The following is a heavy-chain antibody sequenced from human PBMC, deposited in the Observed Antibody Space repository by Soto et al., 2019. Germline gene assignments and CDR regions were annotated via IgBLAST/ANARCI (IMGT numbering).Heavy chain of an antibody. V-gene: IGHV1-18*01. J-gene: IGHJ2*01. CDR2: TNSFSGDT. D-gene: IGHD2-15*01. CDR3: ARDLHSGGKYWYFDI. Sequence: ASVKVSCKASGYTFTHYGITWVRQAPGQGLEWMGWTNSFSGDTNYPQKLQGRLTMTTDTSTNTVYMELRNLRSDDTAVYYCARDLHSGGKYWYFDIWGRGTLVTVSS. CDR1: GYTFTHYG.